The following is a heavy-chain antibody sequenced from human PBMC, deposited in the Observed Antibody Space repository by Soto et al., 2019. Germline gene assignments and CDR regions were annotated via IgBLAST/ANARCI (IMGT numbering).Heavy chain of an antibody. CDR2: IYYSGST. J-gene: IGHJ5*02. CDR3: ARVGGGYQLLRYNWFDP. Sequence: SETLSLTCTVSGGSISSGDYYWSWIRQPPGKGLEWIGYIYYSGSTYYNPSLKSRVTISVDTSKNQFSLKLSSVTAADMAVYYCARVGGGYQLLRYNWFDPWGQGTLVTVSS. CDR1: GGSISSGDYY. D-gene: IGHD2-2*01. V-gene: IGHV4-30-4*01.